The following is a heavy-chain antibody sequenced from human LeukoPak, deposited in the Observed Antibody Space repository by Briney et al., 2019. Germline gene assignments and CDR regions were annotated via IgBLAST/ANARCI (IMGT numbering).Heavy chain of an antibody. Sequence: ASVKVSCKASGYTFTSYYMHWVRQAPGQGLEWMGIINPSGGGTSYAQKFQGRVTMTRDTSTSTVYMELSSLRSEDTAVYYCARVGQQLAPRYGMDVWGQGTTVTVSS. D-gene: IGHD6-13*01. J-gene: IGHJ6*02. V-gene: IGHV1-46*01. CDR1: GYTFTSYY. CDR2: INPSGGGT. CDR3: ARVGQQLAPRYGMDV.